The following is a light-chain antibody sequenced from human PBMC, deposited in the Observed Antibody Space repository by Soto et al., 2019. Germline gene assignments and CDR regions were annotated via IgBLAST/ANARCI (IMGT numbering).Light chain of an antibody. J-gene: IGLJ1*01. Sequence: QSVLTQPPPASGAPGESVTLSCPGTSRDVGGYNFVAWYQQHPGKAPKLMISEVSKRPSGVPDRFSGSKSGNTASLTVSGLQAEDEADYYCSSYAGSNIFVFGTGTKVTVL. CDR3: SSYAGSNIFV. V-gene: IGLV2-8*01. CDR1: SRDVGGYNF. CDR2: EVS.